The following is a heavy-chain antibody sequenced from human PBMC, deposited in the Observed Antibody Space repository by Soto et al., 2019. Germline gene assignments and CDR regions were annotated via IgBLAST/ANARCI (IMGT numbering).Heavy chain of an antibody. Sequence: SETLSLTCTVSGGSISSYCWSWIRQPAGKGLEWIGRIYTSGSTNYNPSLKSRVTMSVDTSKNQFSLKLSSVTAADTAVYYCAGGVVIDYYYYYGMDVWGLGTTVTVSS. CDR2: IYTSGST. CDR1: GGSISSYC. D-gene: IGHD3-3*01. CDR3: AGGVVIDYYYYYGMDV. J-gene: IGHJ6*02. V-gene: IGHV4-4*07.